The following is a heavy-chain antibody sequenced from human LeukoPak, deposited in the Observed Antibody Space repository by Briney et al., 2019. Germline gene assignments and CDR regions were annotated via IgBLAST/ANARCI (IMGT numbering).Heavy chain of an antibody. CDR1: GGSISGYY. CDR3: ARDGRAGSLFAY. Sequence: PSETLSLTCTVSGGSISGYYWSWIRQPPGKGLEWVGYISYSGGTNYNPSLKSRVTTSVDTSKNQFSLKLSSVTAADTAIYYCARDGRAGSLFAYWGQGTLVTVSS. D-gene: IGHD6-19*01. J-gene: IGHJ4*02. CDR2: ISYSGGT. V-gene: IGHV4-59*01.